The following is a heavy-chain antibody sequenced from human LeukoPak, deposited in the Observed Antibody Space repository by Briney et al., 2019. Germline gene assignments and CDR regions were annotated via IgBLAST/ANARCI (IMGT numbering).Heavy chain of an antibody. Sequence: PGGSLRLSCAASGLTVTSNYMSWVRQAPGKGLEWVSVFYGDGRIHYADSVKGRFTISRDDSKNTLYLQMNSLRAEDTAVYYCARESGYSYGLAGFFDYWGQGALVTVSS. CDR1: GLTVTSNY. V-gene: IGHV3-53*01. D-gene: IGHD5-18*01. CDR2: FYGDGRI. J-gene: IGHJ4*02. CDR3: ARESGYSYGLAGFFDY.